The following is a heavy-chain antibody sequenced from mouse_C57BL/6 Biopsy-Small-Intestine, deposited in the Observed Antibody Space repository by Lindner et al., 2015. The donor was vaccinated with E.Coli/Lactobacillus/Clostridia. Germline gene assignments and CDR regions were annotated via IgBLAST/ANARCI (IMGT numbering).Heavy chain of an antibody. CDR2: INPTTGGT. V-gene: IGHV1-42*01. J-gene: IGHJ2*01. CDR3: ARSHAEGDF. CDR1: GYSFTGYF. Sequence: VQLQESGPELVKPGASVKISCKASGYSFTGYFMNWVKQSPEKSLEWIGEINPTTGGTTYNQKFKAKATLTVDESSSTAYMQFQNLTSEDSAVYYCARSHAEGDFWGQGTTLTVSS.